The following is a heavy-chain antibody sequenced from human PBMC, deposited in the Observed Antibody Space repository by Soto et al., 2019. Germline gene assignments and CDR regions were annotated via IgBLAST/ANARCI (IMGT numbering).Heavy chain of an antibody. D-gene: IGHD1-26*01. CDR3: ARHSWELRKAFDY. J-gene: IGHJ4*02. Sequence: QVQLQESGPGLVKPSETLSLTCTVSGGSISSYYWSWIRQPPGKGLEWIGYIYYTGSTNYNPSLKSRVTISVDTSKNQFSLKPNSVTAADTAVYYCARHSWELRKAFDYCGQGTLVTVSS. V-gene: IGHV4-59*08. CDR1: GGSISSYY. CDR2: IYYTGST.